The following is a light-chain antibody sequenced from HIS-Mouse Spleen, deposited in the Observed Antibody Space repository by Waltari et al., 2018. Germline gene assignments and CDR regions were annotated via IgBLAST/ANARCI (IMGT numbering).Light chain of an antibody. CDR3: QQYNNWPYT. J-gene: IGKJ2*01. V-gene: IGKV3-15*01. CDR2: GAS. CDR1: QSVSSN. Sequence: EIVMTQSPATLSVSPGERATRSCRASQSVSSNLAWYQQKPGQAPRLLIHGASTRATGIPARFSGSGSGTEFTLTISSLQSEDFAVYYCQQYNNWPYTFGQGTKLEIK.